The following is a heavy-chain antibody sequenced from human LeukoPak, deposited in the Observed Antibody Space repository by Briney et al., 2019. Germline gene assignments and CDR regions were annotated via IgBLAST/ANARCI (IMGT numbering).Heavy chain of an antibody. CDR2: IKLDGSEK. CDR1: GFTFGKYW. CDR3: AREDTAMVTVPYYYGMDV. D-gene: IGHD5-18*01. Sequence: GGSLRLSCVASGFTFGKYWMSWVRQAPGKGLEWVANIKLDGSEKNYVDSVKGRFTISRDNTKNSLYLQMNSLRAEDTAVFYCAREDTAMVTVPYYYGMDVWGQGTTVTVSS. V-gene: IGHV3-7*03. J-gene: IGHJ6*02.